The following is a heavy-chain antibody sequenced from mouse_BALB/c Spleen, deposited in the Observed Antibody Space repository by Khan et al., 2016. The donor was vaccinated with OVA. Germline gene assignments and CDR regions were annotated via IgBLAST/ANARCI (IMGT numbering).Heavy chain of an antibody. Sequence: QIQLVQSGPELKKPGETVRISCKASGYTFTTAGMQWVQKMPGKGLKWIGWINTHSGVPKYAEDFKGRFAFSLETSASTVYLQITNLKNEDTATYFCARGGAAYYRSDGGAMDYWGQGTSGTVSA. V-gene: IGHV9-4*02. D-gene: IGHD2-12*01. J-gene: IGHJ4*01. CDR1: GYTFTTAG. CDR2: INTHSGVP. CDR3: ARGGAAYYRSDGGAMDY.